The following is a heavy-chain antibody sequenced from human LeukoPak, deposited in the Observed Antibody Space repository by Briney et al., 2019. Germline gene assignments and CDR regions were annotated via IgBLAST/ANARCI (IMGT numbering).Heavy chain of an antibody. CDR3: ARDTGSSWYALYYFDS. J-gene: IGHJ4*02. CDR2: INPSGGST. CDR1: GYTFTSYY. D-gene: IGHD6-13*01. V-gene: IGHV1-46*01. Sequence: GASVKVSCKASGYTFTSYYMHWVRQAPGQGLEWMGIINPSGGSTSYAQKFQGRVTMTRDMSTSAVYMELSSLRSDDTAVYYCARDTGSSWYALYYFDSWGQGTLVTVSS.